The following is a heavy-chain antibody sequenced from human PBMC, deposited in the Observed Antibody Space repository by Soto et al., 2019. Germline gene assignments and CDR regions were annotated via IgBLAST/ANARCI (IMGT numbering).Heavy chain of an antibody. V-gene: IGHV4-59*08. CDR2: VHHSWGS. CDR3: ARQRFGAIHGLVDV. Sequence: QVQLQESGPGLVKPSETLSLSCTVSGGSISSYYWSWIRQPPGKGMEWIGYVHHSWGSTYNPSLPTRVAISLDTTQSQFSLKLTSVPATDTAVYDCARQRFGAIHGLVDVWGQGTTVTVSS. J-gene: IGHJ6*02. D-gene: IGHD3-10*01. CDR1: GGSISSYY.